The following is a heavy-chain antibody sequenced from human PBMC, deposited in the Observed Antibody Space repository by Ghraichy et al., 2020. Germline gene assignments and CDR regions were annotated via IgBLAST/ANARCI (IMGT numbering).Heavy chain of an antibody. D-gene: IGHD2-15*01. CDR3: ARGRYCSGGSCYYQNWLDP. CDR2: IYYSGST. J-gene: IGHJ5*02. CDR1: GGSVSSGSYY. V-gene: IGHV4-61*01. Sequence: SQTLSLTCTVSGGSVSSGSYYWNWIRQPPGKGLEWIGYIYYSGSTNYSPSLKSRVTISVDTSKNQFSLRLSSVTAADTAVYYCARGRYCSGGSCYYQNWLDPSGQGTLVTVSS.